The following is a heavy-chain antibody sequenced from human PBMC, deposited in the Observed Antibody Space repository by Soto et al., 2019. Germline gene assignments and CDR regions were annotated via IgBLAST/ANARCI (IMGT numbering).Heavy chain of an antibody. J-gene: IGHJ4*02. CDR2: ISSSSSTI. CDR3: ARDDSWQLLPVGSCDY. D-gene: IGHD6-13*01. V-gene: IGHV3-48*01. Sequence: GGSLRLACAACGFTFCSYSMDGFRQAPGKGLEWVSYISSSSSTIYYADSVKGRFTISRDNAKNSLYLQMNSLRAEDTAVYYYARDDSWQLLPVGSCDYWGQGTLVTGSS. CDR1: GFTFCSYS.